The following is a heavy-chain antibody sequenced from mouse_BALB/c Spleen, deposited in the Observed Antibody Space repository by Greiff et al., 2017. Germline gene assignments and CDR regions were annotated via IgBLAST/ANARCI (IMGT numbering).Heavy chain of an antibody. CDR1: GYTFTSYW. CDR3: ATIYDGYFFAY. J-gene: IGHJ3*01. D-gene: IGHD2-3*01. CDR2: INPSTGYT. V-gene: IGHV1-7*01. Sequence: QVQLQQSGAELAKPGASVKMSCKASGYTFTSYWMHWVKQRPGQGLEWIGYINPSTGYTEYNQKFKDKATLTADKSSSTAYMQLSSLTSEDSAVYYCATIYDGYFFAYWGQGTLVTVSA.